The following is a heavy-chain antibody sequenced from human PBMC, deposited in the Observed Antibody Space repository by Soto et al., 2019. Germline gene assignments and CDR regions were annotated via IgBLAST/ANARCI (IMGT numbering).Heavy chain of an antibody. V-gene: IGHV3-7*03. CDR1: GFTFSSYW. D-gene: IGHD1-1*01. CDR3: ARGYPTLRNFDY. J-gene: IGHJ4*02. Sequence: GGSLRLSCAASGFTFSSYWMSWVRQAPGKGLEWVANIKQDGSEKYYVDSVKGQFTISRDNAKNSLYLQMNSLRAEDTALYYCARGYPTLRNFDYWGQGTLVTVSS. CDR2: IKQDGSEK.